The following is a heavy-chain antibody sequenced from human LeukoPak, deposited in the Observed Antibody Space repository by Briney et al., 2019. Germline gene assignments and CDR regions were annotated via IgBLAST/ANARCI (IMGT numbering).Heavy chain of an antibody. CDR3: ASKGHTPPFDY. D-gene: IGHD2-2*02. CDR2: ISISISVI. V-gene: IGHV3-48*04. CDR1: GFTFSSYT. Sequence: GGSLRLSCAASGFTFSSYTMNWVRQAPGRDLEWISYISISISVISYADSVKGRFTISRDSAKNSLYLQMNSLRAEDTAVYYCASKGHTPPFDYWGQGTLGTVSS. J-gene: IGHJ4*02.